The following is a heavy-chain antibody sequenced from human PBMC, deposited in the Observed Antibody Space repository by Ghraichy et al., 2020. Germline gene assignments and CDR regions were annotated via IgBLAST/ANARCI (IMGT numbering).Heavy chain of an antibody. CDR2: IYHSGST. Sequence: SETLFLTCAVSGDSISSHKWWSWVRQSPGKGLEWIGEIYHSGSTNYNPSLKSRVTISVDKSKNQLSLKMSSVTAADTALYYCAWGTDYKCDYWGQGTLVTVSA. V-gene: IGHV4-4*02. CDR3: AWGTDYKCDY. J-gene: IGHJ4*02. CDR1: GDSISSHKW. D-gene: IGHD3-10*01.